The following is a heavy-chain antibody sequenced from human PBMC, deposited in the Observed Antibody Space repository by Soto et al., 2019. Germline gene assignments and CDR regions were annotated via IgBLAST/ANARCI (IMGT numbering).Heavy chain of an antibody. J-gene: IGHJ3*02. Sequence: QVQLQESGPGLVKPSQTLSLTCTVSGGSISSGGYYWSWIRQHPGKGLEWIGYIYYSGSTYYNPSLKSRVTISVDTSKNQFSLKLSSVTAADTAVYYCARDLEDQSGFGEFAFDIWGQGTMVTVSS. CDR3: ARDLEDQSGFGEFAFDI. V-gene: IGHV4-31*03. D-gene: IGHD3-10*01. CDR1: GGSISSGGYY. CDR2: IYYSGST.